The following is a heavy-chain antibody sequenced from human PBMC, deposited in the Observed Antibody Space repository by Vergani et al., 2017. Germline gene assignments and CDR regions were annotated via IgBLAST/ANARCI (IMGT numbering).Heavy chain of an antibody. Sequence: QVQLVQSGAAVKKPGASVKVSCKASGYTFTSYDINWVRQATGQGLEWMGWMNPNSGNTGYAQKFQGRVTMTRNTSISTAYMELSSLRSEDTAVYYCARVAPTIDYSNYEFIDYWGQGTLVTVSS. CDR1: GYTFTSYD. D-gene: IGHD4-11*01. CDR3: ARVAPTIDYSNYEFIDY. V-gene: IGHV1-8*02. J-gene: IGHJ4*02. CDR2: MNPNSGNT.